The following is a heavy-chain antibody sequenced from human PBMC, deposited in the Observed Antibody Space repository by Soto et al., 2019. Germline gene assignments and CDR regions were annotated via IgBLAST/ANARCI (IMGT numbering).Heavy chain of an antibody. CDR3: ARGGLTNWSGYRLSAGREHFDY. Sequence: ASVQVSCKASGYTFTSYDINWVRQATGQGLEWMGWMNPNSGNTGYAQKFQGRVTMTRNTSISTAYMELSSLRSEDTAVYYCARGGLTNWSGYRLSAGREHFDYWGQGTLVTVSS. D-gene: IGHD3-3*01. J-gene: IGHJ4*02. CDR2: MNPNSGNT. CDR1: GYTFTSYD. V-gene: IGHV1-8*01.